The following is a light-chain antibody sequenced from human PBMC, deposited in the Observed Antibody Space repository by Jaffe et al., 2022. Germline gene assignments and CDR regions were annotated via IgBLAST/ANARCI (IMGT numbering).Light chain of an antibody. J-gene: IGLJ1*01. CDR3: QSFDISLSGYV. CDR2: GNT. V-gene: IGLV1-40*01. Sequence: QSVLTQPPSVSGAPGQRVTISCTGSNSNIGAGYDVHWYQQVPGTAPKFLIYGNTNRPSGVPARFSASKSGTSASLAITGLQAADEADYYCQSFDISLSGYVFGTGTKVTVL. CDR1: NSNIGAGYD.